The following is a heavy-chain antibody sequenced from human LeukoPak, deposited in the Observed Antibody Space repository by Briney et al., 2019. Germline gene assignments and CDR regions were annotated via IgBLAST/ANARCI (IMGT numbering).Heavy chain of an antibody. CDR1: GFTFSSYE. CDR3: ARGGRYSGHDY. V-gene: IGHV3-48*03. CDR2: ISSSGSAI. Sequence: GGSLRLSCAASGFTFSSYEMNWVRQAPGKGLEWVSYISSSGSAIYYADSVKGRFTISRDNAKNSLYLQMNSLRAEDTAVYYCARGGRYSGHDYWGQGTLVTVSS. J-gene: IGHJ4*02. D-gene: IGHD3-9*01.